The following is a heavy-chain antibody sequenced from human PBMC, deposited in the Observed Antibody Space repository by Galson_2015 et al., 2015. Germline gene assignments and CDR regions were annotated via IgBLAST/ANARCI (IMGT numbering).Heavy chain of an antibody. V-gene: IGHV1-46*01. Sequence: SVKVSCKASGYTFTSYYMHWVRQAPGQGLEWMGIINPSGGSTTYAQKFQDRVTMTRDTSTSTVYMELSSVTAADTAVYYCARGFASSWYYFDYWGQGILATVSS. CDR3: ARGFASSWYYFDY. D-gene: IGHD6-13*01. CDR2: INPSGGST. CDR1: GYTFTSYY. J-gene: IGHJ4*02.